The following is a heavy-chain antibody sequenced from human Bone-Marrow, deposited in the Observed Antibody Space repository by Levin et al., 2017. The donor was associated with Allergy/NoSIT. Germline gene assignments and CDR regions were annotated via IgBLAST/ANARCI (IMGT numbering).Heavy chain of an antibody. Sequence: PGGSLRLSCAASGFTFSSYGMHWVRQAPGKGLEWVAVISYDGSNKYYADSVKGRFTISRDNSKNTLYLQMNSLRAEDTAVYYCAKDSLWLSWICEYWGQGTLVTVSS. J-gene: IGHJ4*02. D-gene: IGHD5-12*01. CDR3: AKDSLWLSWICEY. V-gene: IGHV3-30*18. CDR1: GFTFSSYG. CDR2: ISYDGSNK.